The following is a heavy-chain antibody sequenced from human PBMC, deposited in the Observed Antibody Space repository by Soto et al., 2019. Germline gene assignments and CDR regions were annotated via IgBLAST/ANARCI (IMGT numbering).Heavy chain of an antibody. CDR1: GFTFRTYW. Sequence: EVQLVESGGGLVQPGGSLRLSCAASGFTFRTYWMSGVRQAHGKGLEWVANVDQDGSEIYYVDSVMGRFTISRDSTKNSLYLQMNSLRAEDTAVYYCARGGTNYFDYWGQGALVPVSS. CDR2: VDQDGSEI. J-gene: IGHJ4*02. D-gene: IGHD1-26*01. V-gene: IGHV3-7*03. CDR3: ARGGTNYFDY.